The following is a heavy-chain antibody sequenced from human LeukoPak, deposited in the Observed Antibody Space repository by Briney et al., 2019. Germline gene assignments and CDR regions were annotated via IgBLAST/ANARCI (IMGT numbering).Heavy chain of an antibody. Sequence: GSSVKVSCKASGGTFSSYAISWVRQAPGQGLEWMGGIIPIFGTANYAQKFQGRVTITADESTSTAYMELSSLRSEDTTVYYCARADYSNYANWFDPWGQGTLVTVSS. J-gene: IGHJ5*02. CDR3: ARADYSNYANWFDP. CDR2: IIPIFGTA. V-gene: IGHV1-69*01. CDR1: GGTFSSYA. D-gene: IGHD4-11*01.